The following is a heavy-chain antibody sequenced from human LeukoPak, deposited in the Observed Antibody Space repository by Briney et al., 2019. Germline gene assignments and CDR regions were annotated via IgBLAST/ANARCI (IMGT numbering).Heavy chain of an antibody. J-gene: IGHJ4*02. Sequence: SDTLSLTCTVSGGSISSYYWSWIRQPPGKGLEWIGYIYYSGSTNYNPSLKSRVTMSVDTSKNQFSLKLSSVTAADTAVYYCASFGQQMFDYWGQGTLVTVSS. CDR2: IYYSGST. V-gene: IGHV4-59*07. CDR3: ASFGQQMFDY. D-gene: IGHD6-13*01. CDR1: GGSISSYY.